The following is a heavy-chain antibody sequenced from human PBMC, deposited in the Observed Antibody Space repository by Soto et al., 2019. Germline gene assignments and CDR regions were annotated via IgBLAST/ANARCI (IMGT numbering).Heavy chain of an antibody. CDR1: GGSISNYY. J-gene: IGHJ4*02. Sequence: SETLSLTCSVSGGSISNYYWSWLRQPPGEGLEWIAYMSNTGSSRQNPSLKSRVTTSVNTSKHQFYLKVTSVTAADKAVYYCARHGRGYDCDGSCGMFDYWGQGALVTVSS. CDR3: ARHGRGYDCDGSCGMFDY. D-gene: IGHD2-15*01. V-gene: IGHV4-59*08. CDR2: MSNTGSS.